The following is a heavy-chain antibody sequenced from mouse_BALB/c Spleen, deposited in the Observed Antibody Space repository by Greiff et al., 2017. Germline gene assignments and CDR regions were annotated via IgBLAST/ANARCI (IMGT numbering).Heavy chain of an antibody. V-gene: IGHV5-12-2*01. D-gene: IGHD2-2*01. CDR3: ARDKAYGYDEFAY. CDR2: ISNGGGST. CDR1: GFTFSSYT. Sequence: EVKLMESGGGLVQPGGSLKLSCAASGFTFSSYTMSWVRQTPEKRLEWVAYISNGGGSTYYPDTVKGRFTISRDNAKNNLYLQMSSLKSEDTAMYYCARDKAYGYDEFAYWGQGTLVTVSA. J-gene: IGHJ3*01.